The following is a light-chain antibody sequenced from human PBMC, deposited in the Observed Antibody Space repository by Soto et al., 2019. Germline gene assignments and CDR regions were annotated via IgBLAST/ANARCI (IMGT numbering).Light chain of an antibody. Sequence: DIQMTQSPSTLSASVGDTVTITCRASQSISNWLAWYQQRPGKAPNLLIYKASSLEGGVPPRFSGSGSGTDFTLTISSLQPDDFATYYCQQYNTYPWTFGQGTRV. J-gene: IGKJ1*01. CDR3: QQYNTYPWT. CDR1: QSISNW. CDR2: KAS. V-gene: IGKV1-5*03.